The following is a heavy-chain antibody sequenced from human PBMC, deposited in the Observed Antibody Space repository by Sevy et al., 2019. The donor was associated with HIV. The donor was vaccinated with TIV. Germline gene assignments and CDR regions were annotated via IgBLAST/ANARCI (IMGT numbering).Heavy chain of an antibody. CDR1: GFTFSSYW. V-gene: IGHV3-74*01. J-gene: IGHJ4*02. Sequence: GGSLRLSCAASGFTFSSYWMHWVRQAPGKGLVWVSRINSDGSSTSYADSVKGRFTISRDNAKNTLYLQMNSLKVEDTAVYYCARDRTYGSFIDYWGQGTLVTVSS. D-gene: IGHD3-10*01. CDR3: ARDRTYGSFIDY. CDR2: INSDGSST.